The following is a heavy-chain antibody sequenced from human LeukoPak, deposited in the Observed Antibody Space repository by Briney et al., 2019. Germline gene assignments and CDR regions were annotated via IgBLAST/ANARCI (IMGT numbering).Heavy chain of an antibody. CDR2: IASDGNDQ. V-gene: IGHV3-30-3*01. Sequence: GGSLRLSCAASGFTSNRYAIHWVRQAPGKGLEWVTVIASDGNDQHYADSVKGRFTISRDNSKNTVYLQMNSLKTEDTAVYYCTTEQYSGSYGEYYFDYWGQGTLVTVSS. D-gene: IGHD1-26*01. CDR3: TTEQYSGSYGEYYFDY. J-gene: IGHJ4*02. CDR1: GFTSNRYA.